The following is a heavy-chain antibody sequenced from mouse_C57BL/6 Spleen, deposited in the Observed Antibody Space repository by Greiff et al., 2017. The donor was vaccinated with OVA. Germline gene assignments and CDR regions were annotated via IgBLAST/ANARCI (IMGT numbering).Heavy chain of an antibody. J-gene: IGHJ4*01. V-gene: IGHV1-26*01. D-gene: IGHD2-1*01. CDR2: INPNNGGT. Sequence: VQLQQSGPELVKPGASVKISCKASGYTFTDYYMNWVKQSHGKSLEWIGDINPNNGGTSYNQKFKGKATLTVDKSSSTAYMELRSLTSEDSAVYYCARGGFYYGNPHAMDYWGQGTSVTVSS. CDR3: ARGGFYYGNPHAMDY. CDR1: GYTFTDYY.